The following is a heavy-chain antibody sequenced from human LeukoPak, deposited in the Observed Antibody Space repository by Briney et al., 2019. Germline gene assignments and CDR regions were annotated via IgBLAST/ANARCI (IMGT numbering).Heavy chain of an antibody. V-gene: IGHV1-2*02. CDR1: GYTFTGYY. Sequence: GASVKVSCKASGYTFTGYYMHWVRQAPGQGLEWVGWINPNSGGTNYAQKFQGRVTMTRDTSISTAYMELSRLRSDDTAVYYCAREMNSGYDEGGLEYWGQGTLVTVSS. D-gene: IGHD5-12*01. CDR2: INPNSGGT. CDR3: AREMNSGYDEGGLEY. J-gene: IGHJ4*02.